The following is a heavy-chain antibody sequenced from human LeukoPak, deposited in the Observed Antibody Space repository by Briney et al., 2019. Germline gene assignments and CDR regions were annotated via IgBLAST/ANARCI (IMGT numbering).Heavy chain of an antibody. Sequence: PSETLSLTCTVSGGSISSSSYYWGWIRQPPGKGLEWIGSIYYSGSTYYNPSLKSRVTISVDTSKNQFSLKLSSVTAADTAVYYCARVRYGSGSYITSAAFDYWGQGTLVTVSS. V-gene: IGHV4-39*07. CDR2: IYYSGST. J-gene: IGHJ4*02. CDR3: ARVRYGSGSYITSAAFDY. CDR1: GGSISSSSYY. D-gene: IGHD3-10*01.